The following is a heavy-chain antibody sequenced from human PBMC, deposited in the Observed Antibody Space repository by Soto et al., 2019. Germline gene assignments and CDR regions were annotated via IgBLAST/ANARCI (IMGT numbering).Heavy chain of an antibody. V-gene: IGHV3-21*01. CDR2: ISSSSSYI. CDR1: GFTFSSYS. J-gene: IGHJ4*02. CDR3: ARDLCRDGYNFRGACFDY. Sequence: EVQLVESGGGLVKPGGSLRLSCAASGFTFSSYSMNWVRQAPGKGLEWVSSISSSSSYIYYADSVKGRFTISRDNAKNSLYLQMNSLRAEDTAVYYCARDLCRDGYNFRGACFDYWGQGTLVTVSS. D-gene: IGHD5-12*01.